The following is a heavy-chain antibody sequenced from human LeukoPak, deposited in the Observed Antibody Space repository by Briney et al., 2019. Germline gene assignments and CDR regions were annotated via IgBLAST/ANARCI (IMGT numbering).Heavy chain of an antibody. V-gene: IGHV4-59*01. CDR1: DDSLTMYY. CDR2: VYHTGST. CDR3: ARGRVSSSTWYSTYYYYFYMDV. D-gene: IGHD1-1*01. J-gene: IGHJ6*03. Sequence: SETLSLTCSVSDDSLTMYYWTWIRQPPGKGLEWIGYVYHTGSTNFNPSLNGRVSISRDTTKNLLSLRLRSVTAADTAVYFCARGRVSSSTWYSTYYYYFYMDVWGKGTTVTVSS.